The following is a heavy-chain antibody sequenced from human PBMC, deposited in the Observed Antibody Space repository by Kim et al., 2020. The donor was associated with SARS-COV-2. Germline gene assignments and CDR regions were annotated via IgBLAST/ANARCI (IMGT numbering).Heavy chain of an antibody. CDR3: ASSREKYSSSYYYYYYGMDV. J-gene: IGHJ6*02. CDR2: IIPIFGTA. V-gene: IGHV1-69*13. Sequence: SVKVSCKASGGTFSSYAISWVRQAPGQGLEWMGGIIPIFGTANYAQKFQGRVTNTADESTSTAYMELSSLRSEDTAVYYCASSREKYSSSYYYYYYGMDVWGQGTTVTVSS. D-gene: IGHD6-6*01. CDR1: GGTFSSYA.